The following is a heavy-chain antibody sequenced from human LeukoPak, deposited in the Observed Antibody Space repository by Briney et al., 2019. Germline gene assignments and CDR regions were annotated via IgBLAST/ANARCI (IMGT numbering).Heavy chain of an antibody. CDR2: ISYDETNK. J-gene: IGHJ4*02. CDR1: GFAFSSYA. Sequence: PGGSLRLSCAASGFAFSSYAMSWVRQAPGKGLEWVAVISYDETNKYYADSVKGRFTISRDNSKNTLYLQMNSLRAEDTAVYYCATSPRYKQQLGYFDYWGQGTLVTVSS. D-gene: IGHD6-13*01. V-gene: IGHV3-30-3*01. CDR3: ATSPRYKQQLGYFDY.